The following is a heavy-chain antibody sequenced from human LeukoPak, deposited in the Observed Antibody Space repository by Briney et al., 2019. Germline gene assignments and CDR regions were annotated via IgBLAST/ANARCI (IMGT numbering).Heavy chain of an antibody. V-gene: IGHV6-1*01. CDR1: GDSVSSNSVA. CDR2: TYYTSKWNN. J-gene: IGHJ5*02. Sequence: SQTLSLTCAISGDSVSSNSVAWNWFRQSPSRGLEWLGRTYYTSKWNNDYAESVQSRIAVNPDTSKNQFSLYLNSVTLEDTAVYYCARQASRRFDPWGQGTLVTVSS. CDR3: ARQASRRFDP.